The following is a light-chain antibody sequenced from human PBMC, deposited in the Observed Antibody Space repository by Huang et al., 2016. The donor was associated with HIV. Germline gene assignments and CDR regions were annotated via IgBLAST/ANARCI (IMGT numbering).Light chain of an antibody. CDR2: RAA. CDR1: QNVTDS. Sequence: EIVLTQSPAPLSLCPGERATLTSRASQNVTDSLAWFRHKPGQAPSLLIYRAANRATGTPARFSVSGSGTDFTLTISSLEPEDFAIYYCQERIHWPRLTFGGGTKVEIK. J-gene: IGKJ4*01. CDR3: QERIHWPRLT. V-gene: IGKV3-11*01.